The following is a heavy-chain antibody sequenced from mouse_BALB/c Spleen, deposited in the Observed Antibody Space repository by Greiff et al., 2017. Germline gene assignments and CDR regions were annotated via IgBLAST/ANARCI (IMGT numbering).Heavy chain of an antibody. V-gene: IGHV1-69*02. CDR3: TRGVWYPDY. CDR2: IYPSDSYT. Sequence: QVQLQQPGAELVRPGASVKLSCKASGYTFTSYWINWVKQRPGQGLEWIGNIYPSDSYTNYNQKFKDKATLTVDKSSSTAYMQLSSPTSEDSAVYYCTRGVWYPDYWGQGTTLTVSS. D-gene: IGHD2-10*02. J-gene: IGHJ2*01. CDR1: GYTFTSYW.